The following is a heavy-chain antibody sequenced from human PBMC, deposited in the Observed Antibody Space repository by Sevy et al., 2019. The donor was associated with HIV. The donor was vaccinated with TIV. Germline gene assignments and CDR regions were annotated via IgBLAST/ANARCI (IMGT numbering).Heavy chain of an antibody. Sequence: GESLKISCAASGFTFSSYEMNWVRQAPGKGLEWVSYISSSGSTIYYADSVKGRFTISRDNAKNSLYLQMNSLRAEDTAVYYCASQAPYYYDSSGYYLAYYGMDVWGQGTTVTVSS. D-gene: IGHD3-22*01. J-gene: IGHJ6*02. CDR1: GFTFSSYE. V-gene: IGHV3-48*03. CDR3: ASQAPYYYDSSGYYLAYYGMDV. CDR2: ISSSGSTI.